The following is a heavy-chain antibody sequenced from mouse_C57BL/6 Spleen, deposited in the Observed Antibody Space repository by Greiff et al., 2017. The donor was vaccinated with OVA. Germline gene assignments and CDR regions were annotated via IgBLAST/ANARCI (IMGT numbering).Heavy chain of an antibody. CDR3: AIITTIDFDV. Sequence: VQLQQSGPELVKPGASVKMSCKASGYTFTDYNMHWVKQSHGKSLEWIGYINPNNGGTSYNQKFKGKATLTVNKSSSTAYMELRSLTSEDSAVYYCAIITTIDFDVWGTGTTVTVSS. D-gene: IGHD1-1*01. CDR2: INPNNGGT. CDR1: GYTFTDYN. J-gene: IGHJ1*03. V-gene: IGHV1-22*01.